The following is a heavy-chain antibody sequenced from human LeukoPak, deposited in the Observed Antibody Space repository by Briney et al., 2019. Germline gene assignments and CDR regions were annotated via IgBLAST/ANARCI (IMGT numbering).Heavy chain of an antibody. J-gene: IGHJ4*02. CDR3: ARFYGSGSYYDFDY. CDR1: GFTFSSYW. CDR2: INSDGGST. V-gene: IGHV3-74*01. Sequence: GGSLRLSCTASGFTFSSYWMHWVRQAPGKGLVWVSRINSDGGSTSYADSVKGRFTISRDNAKNTLYLQMNSLRAEDTAVYYCARFYGSGSYYDFDYWGQGTLVTVSS. D-gene: IGHD3-10*01.